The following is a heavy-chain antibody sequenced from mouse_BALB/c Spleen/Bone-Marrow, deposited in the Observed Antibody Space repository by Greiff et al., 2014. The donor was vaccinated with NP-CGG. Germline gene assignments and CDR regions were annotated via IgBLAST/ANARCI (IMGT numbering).Heavy chain of an antibody. CDR2: LWADGST. D-gene: IGHD1-2*01. J-gene: IGHJ4*01. V-gene: IGHV2-9*02. CDR1: GFSLTTYG. Sequence: VKLEESGPGLVTPSQSLSITCTVSGFSLTTYGVHWVRQPPGKGLEWLGVLWADGSTNYNSDLMSRLSISQEKPRNQVFLKINGLQAVGTAMYFCARITTATGAMGFWGQGPSSTGSS. CDR3: ARITTATGAMGF.